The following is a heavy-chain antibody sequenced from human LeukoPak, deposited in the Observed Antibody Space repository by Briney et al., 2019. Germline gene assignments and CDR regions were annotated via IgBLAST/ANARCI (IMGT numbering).Heavy chain of an antibody. Sequence: SETLSLTCTVSGGSISSNNWWSWVRRPPGKELEWIGEIYHSGSTNYNPSLKSRVTISVDKSKNQFSLKLSSVTAADTAVYYCASNGYYSQDYWGQGTPVTVSS. CDR3: ASNGYYSQDY. CDR1: GGSISSNNW. V-gene: IGHV4-4*02. J-gene: IGHJ4*02. CDR2: IYHSGST. D-gene: IGHD2-15*01.